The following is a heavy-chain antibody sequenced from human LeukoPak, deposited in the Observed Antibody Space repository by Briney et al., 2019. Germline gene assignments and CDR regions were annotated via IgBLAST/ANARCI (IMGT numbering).Heavy chain of an antibody. V-gene: IGHV3-23*01. J-gene: IGHJ4*02. CDR3: AKSRTVGYSSSWWFDY. D-gene: IGHD6-13*01. CDR1: GFTFSTYA. Sequence: GGSLRLSCAASGFTFSTYAMSWVRQAPGKGLEWVSAISGSGGSTYYADSVKGRFTISRDNSKNTLYLQMNSLRAEDTAVYYCAKSRTVGYSSSWWFDYWGQGTLVTVSS. CDR2: ISGSGGST.